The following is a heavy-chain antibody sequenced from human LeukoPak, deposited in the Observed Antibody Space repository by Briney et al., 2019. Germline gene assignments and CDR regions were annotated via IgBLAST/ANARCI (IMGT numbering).Heavy chain of an antibody. Sequence: GGSLRLLCATSGFSLSGHWMNWVRQPPGKGLEWVANIKADGGEKYYVDSVKGRFTISRDDAKRTVDLQMDNMRAEDTAIYYCAYRNNFEYWGQGALVTVSS. CDR1: GFSLSGHW. J-gene: IGHJ4*02. D-gene: IGHD1-26*01. CDR3: AYRNNFEY. V-gene: IGHV3-7*05. CDR2: IKADGGEK.